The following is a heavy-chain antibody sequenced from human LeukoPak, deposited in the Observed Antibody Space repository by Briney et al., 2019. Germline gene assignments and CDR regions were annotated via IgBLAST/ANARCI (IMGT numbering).Heavy chain of an antibody. CDR3: AKGDDYGDYATFDY. Sequence: GGSLRLSCAASGFSFYISRMSWVRQAPGKGQEWVSALGGSGDISTYYADSVKGRFTISRDNSKNTLYLQMNSLRAEDTAVYYCAKGDDYGDYATFDYWGQGTLVTVSS. CDR2: LGGSGDIST. D-gene: IGHD4-17*01. V-gene: IGHV3-23*01. CDR1: GFSFYISR. J-gene: IGHJ4*02.